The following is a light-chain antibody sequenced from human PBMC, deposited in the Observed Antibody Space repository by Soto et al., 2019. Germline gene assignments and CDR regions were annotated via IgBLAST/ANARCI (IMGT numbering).Light chain of an antibody. CDR3: NSYTSSSTVV. CDR1: SSDVGGFNY. CDR2: EVS. Sequence: QSALTQPASVSGSPGQSITISCTGSSSDVGGFNYVSWYQQHPGNAPKLIIYEVSDRPSGVSDRFSGSKSGNTASLTISGLQAEDEAAYYCNSYTSSSTVVFGGGTKLTVL. J-gene: IGLJ2*01. V-gene: IGLV2-14*01.